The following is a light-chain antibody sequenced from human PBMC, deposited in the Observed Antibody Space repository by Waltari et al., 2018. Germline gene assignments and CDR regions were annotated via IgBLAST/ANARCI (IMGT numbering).Light chain of an antibody. CDR2: WSS. V-gene: IGKV4-1*01. Sequence: DIVMTQSPDSLAVSLGERATINCKSRQSVLYSSNNKNYLAWYQQKPGQPPKLLIYWSSTPESGVPDRFSGSGSGTDFTLTNSGLQAEDVAVYYCQQYYSTPWTFGQGTKVEIK. CDR1: QSVLYSSNNKNY. J-gene: IGKJ1*01. CDR3: QQYYSTPWT.